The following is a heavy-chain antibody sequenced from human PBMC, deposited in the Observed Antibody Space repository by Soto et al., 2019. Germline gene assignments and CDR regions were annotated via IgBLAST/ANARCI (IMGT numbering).Heavy chain of an antibody. Sequence: QVQLVESGGGVVQPGRSLRLSCAASGFSFNKYVMHWVRQAPGKGLEWVAVISNDGSNKYYADSVNGRFTISRDNSKKTLYLQMNSLRADDTAVYSCAKDTATGYCGGGSCYSWYYFDDWGQGTLVTVSS. D-gene: IGHD2-15*01. J-gene: IGHJ4*02. CDR3: AKDTATGYCGGGSCYSWYYFDD. V-gene: IGHV3-30*18. CDR1: GFSFNKYV. CDR2: ISNDGSNK.